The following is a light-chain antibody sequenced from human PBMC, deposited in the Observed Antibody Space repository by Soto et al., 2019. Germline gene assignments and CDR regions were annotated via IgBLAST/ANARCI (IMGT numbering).Light chain of an antibody. V-gene: IGKV1-5*01. Sequence: DIQMTQSPSTLSASVGDRVTITCRASQSVSGWLAWYQQRPGKAPELLIYDASSLKSGVPSRFSGSGSGTEFTLTISSLQPDDFATYYCQQYNTYWTFGQGTKVDIK. CDR3: QQYNTYWT. CDR2: DAS. CDR1: QSVSGW. J-gene: IGKJ1*01.